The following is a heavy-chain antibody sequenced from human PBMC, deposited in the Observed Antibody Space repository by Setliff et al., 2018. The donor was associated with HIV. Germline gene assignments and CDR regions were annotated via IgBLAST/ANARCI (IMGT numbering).Heavy chain of an antibody. CDR2: MNPNSGNT. Sequence: VSCKASGYTFTSYDINWVRQATGQGLEWMGWMNPNSGNTGYAQKFQGRVTMTRNTSISTAYMELSSLRSEDTAVYYCARGQYYNFWSGFTTVYYYMDVWGKGTTVTVSS. V-gene: IGHV1-8*01. CDR3: ARGQYYNFWSGFTTVYYYMDV. D-gene: IGHD3-3*01. J-gene: IGHJ6*03. CDR1: GYTFTSYD.